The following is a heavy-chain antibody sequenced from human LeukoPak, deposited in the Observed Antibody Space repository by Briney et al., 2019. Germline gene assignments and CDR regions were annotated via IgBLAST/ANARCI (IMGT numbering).Heavy chain of an antibody. CDR2: IYNSGGT. CDR1: GGSFSSYY. D-gene: IGHD2-2*01. V-gene: IGHV4-4*07. J-gene: IGHJ4*02. Sequence: SETLSLTCTVSGGSFSSYYWSWIRQPAGKGLDWIGRIYNSGGTNYNPSLESRVTMTVDTSKNQFSLKLSSVTAADTAVYYCARAHCTATSCHHFDYWGQGALVTVSS. CDR3: ARAHCTATSCHHFDY.